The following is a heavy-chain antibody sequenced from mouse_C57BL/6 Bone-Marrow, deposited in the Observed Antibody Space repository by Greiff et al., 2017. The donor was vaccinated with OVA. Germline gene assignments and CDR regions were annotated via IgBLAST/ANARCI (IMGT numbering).Heavy chain of an antibody. CDR1: GYTFTEYT. D-gene: IGHD1-1*01. J-gene: IGHJ1*03. Sequence: QVQLQQSGAELVKPGASVKLSCKASGYTFTEYTIHWVKQRSGQGLEWIGWFYPGSGSIKYNEKFKDKATLTADKSSSTVYMELSRLTSEDSAVYFWARHGGGYYYGSSHWYFDVWGTGTTVTVSS. CDR2: FYPGSGSI. V-gene: IGHV1-62-2*01. CDR3: ARHGGGYYYGSSHWYFDV.